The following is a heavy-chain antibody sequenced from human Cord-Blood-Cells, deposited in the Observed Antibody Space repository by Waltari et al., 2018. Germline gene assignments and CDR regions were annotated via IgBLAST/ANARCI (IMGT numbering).Heavy chain of an antibody. D-gene: IGHD2-2*01. CDR3: ASDRGYCSSTSCYGWVGY. J-gene: IGHJ4*02. V-gene: IGHV4-39*01. CDR2: IYYSGSN. CDR1: GGSISSSSYY. Sequence: QLQLQESGPGLVKPSETLSLTCTVSGGSISSSSYYWGWIRQPPGKGLEWIGSIYYSGSNYYNTSLKSRVTIAVDTSKNQFSLKLGSMTAADTAVYYCASDRGYCSSTSCYGWVGYWGQGTLVTVSS.